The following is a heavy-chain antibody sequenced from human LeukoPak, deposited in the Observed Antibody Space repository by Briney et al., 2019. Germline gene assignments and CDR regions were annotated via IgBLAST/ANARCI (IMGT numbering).Heavy chain of an antibody. CDR1: GYTFSSYY. CDR2: INPSGDST. Sequence: ASVKVSCKASGYTFSSYYMHWVRQAPGQGLEWMGIINPSGDSTSYAQKFQGRVTMTRDTSTSTVYMELSSLRSEDTAMYYCARDRGSTIFGVVPPRGFDPWGQGTLVTVSS. CDR3: ARDRGSTIFGVVPPRGFDP. D-gene: IGHD3-3*01. J-gene: IGHJ5*02. V-gene: IGHV1-46*01.